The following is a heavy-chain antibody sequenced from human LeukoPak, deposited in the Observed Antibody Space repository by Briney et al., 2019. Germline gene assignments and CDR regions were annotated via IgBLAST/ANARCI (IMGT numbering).Heavy chain of an antibody. CDR1: GFTFSSYS. CDR2: ISSSSSYI. Sequence: GGSLRLSCAASGFTFSSYSMNWVRQAPGKGLEWVSSISSSSSYIYYADSVKGRFTISRDNAKNSLYLQMNSLRAEDTAVYYCARRFTIFGVVILFDYWGQGTLVTVSS. J-gene: IGHJ4*02. CDR3: ARRFTIFGVVILFDY. V-gene: IGHV3-21*01. D-gene: IGHD3-3*01.